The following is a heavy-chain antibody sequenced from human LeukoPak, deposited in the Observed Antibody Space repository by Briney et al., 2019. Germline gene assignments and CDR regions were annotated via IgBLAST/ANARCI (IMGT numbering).Heavy chain of an antibody. J-gene: IGHJ3*02. CDR2: MTRTSAI. D-gene: IGHD3-10*02. Sequence: NAGGSLRLSCAASGFTFSSYSMNGVRQAPGKGLEWVATMTRTSAIYYADSVKGRFTISRDNARNSVYLQMNSLRDDDTAVYSCARAQTMFWEFDGFDIWGRGTKVTVSS. V-gene: IGHV3-69-1*01. CDR3: ARAQTMFWEFDGFDI. CDR1: GFTFSSYS.